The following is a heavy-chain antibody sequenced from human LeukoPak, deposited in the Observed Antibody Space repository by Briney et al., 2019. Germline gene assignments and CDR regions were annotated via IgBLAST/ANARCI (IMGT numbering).Heavy chain of an antibody. CDR1: GFTFSSFW. J-gene: IGHJ4*02. Sequence: PGGSLRLSCADSGFTFSSFWMGWVRQAPGKGLEWVANIKQDGGVKNYVDSVKGRFTISRDNAKNSLYLQMDSLRAEDTAVYYCTRQTERDAYNRYWGQGTLVTVSS. CDR2: IKQDGGVK. CDR3: TRQTERDAYNRY. V-gene: IGHV3-7*05. D-gene: IGHD5-24*01.